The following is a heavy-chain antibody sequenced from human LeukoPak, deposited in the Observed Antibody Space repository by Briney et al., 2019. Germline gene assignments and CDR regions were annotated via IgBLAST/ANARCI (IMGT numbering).Heavy chain of an antibody. CDR3: VSDTALGY. V-gene: IGHV3-74*01. J-gene: IGHJ4*02. D-gene: IGHD5-18*01. Sequence: GGSLRLSCAASGFTFDDYGMSWVRQAPGKGLVWVSRTKTDGRSTFYADSVKGRFAISRDNAKNTMYLQMNSLRVEDTAVYYCVSDTALGYWGQGTLVTVSS. CDR1: GFTFDDYG. CDR2: TKTDGRST.